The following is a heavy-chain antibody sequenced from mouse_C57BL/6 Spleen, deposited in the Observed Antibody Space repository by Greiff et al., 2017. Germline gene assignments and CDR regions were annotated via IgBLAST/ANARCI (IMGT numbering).Heavy chain of an antibody. D-gene: IGHD2-3*01. CDR3: ARLFFAMDY. J-gene: IGHJ4*01. CDR2: IDPSDSYT. CDR1: GYTFTSYW. V-gene: IGHV1-50*01. Sequence: QLQQPGAELVKPGASVKLSCKASGYTFTSYWMQWVKQRPGQGLEWIGEIDPSDSYTNYNQKFKGKATLTVDTSSSTAYMQLSSLTSEDSAVYYCARLFFAMDYWGQGTSVTVSS.